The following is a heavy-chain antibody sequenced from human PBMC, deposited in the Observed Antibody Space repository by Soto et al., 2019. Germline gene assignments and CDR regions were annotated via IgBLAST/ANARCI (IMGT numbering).Heavy chain of an antibody. CDR2: IMQDGSEQ. D-gene: IGHD6-13*01. CDR3: ARYGSSRYDVDF. J-gene: IGHJ4*02. CDR1: GFIFRSYW. V-gene: IGHV3-7*05. Sequence: EVQLVESGGGLVQPGGSLTLSCAASGFIFRSYWMSWVRQAPGKGLECVAKIMQDGSEQYYVDSVKCRFIISRDNAKNSLFLQMNSLTAEDTSVYYFARYGSSRYDVDFWGQGTLVTVSS.